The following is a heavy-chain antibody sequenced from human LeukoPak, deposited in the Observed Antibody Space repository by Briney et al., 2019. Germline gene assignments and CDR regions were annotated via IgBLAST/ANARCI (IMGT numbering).Heavy chain of an antibody. J-gene: IGHJ4*02. V-gene: IGHV4-39*07. Sequence: PSETLSLTCTVSGGSISSRSYYWGWIRQPPGKGLEWIGSIYYSGSTYYNAPLKSRVTISVDTSKNQLSLKVRSVTAADTAVYYCARVRAAAVPYYFDYWGQGTLVTVSS. CDR3: ARVRAAAVPYYFDY. D-gene: IGHD6-13*01. CDR1: GGSISSRSYY. CDR2: IYYSGST.